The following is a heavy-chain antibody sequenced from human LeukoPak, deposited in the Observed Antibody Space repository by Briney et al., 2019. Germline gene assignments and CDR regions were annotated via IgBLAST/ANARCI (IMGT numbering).Heavy chain of an antibody. Sequence: ASETLSLTCTVSGGSISSSSYYWGWIRQPPGKGLEWIGSIYYSGSTNYNPSLKSRVTISVDTSKNQFALKLSSVTAADTAVYYCARVWGSNPATDYYYGMDVWGQGTTVTVSS. CDR1: GGSISSSSYY. J-gene: IGHJ6*02. CDR2: IYYSGST. V-gene: IGHV4-39*06. CDR3: ARVWGSNPATDYYYGMDV. D-gene: IGHD3-16*02.